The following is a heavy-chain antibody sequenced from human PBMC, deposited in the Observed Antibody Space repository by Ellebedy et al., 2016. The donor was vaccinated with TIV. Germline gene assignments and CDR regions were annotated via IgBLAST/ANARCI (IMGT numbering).Heavy chain of an antibody. J-gene: IGHJ2*01. D-gene: IGHD3-22*01. CDR1: GGSIDSGGYY. CDR3: ARLDYYDRSVSPSSRYFDH. CDR2: IYYTGST. Sequence: MPSETLSLTCTVSGGSIDSGGYYWSWIRQHPGKGLECIGYIYYTGSTYYNPSLKSRATISVDTSKNHFSLMLSSVTAADTAVYYCARLDYYDRSVSPSSRYFDHWGRGTLVLVSS. V-gene: IGHV4-31*03.